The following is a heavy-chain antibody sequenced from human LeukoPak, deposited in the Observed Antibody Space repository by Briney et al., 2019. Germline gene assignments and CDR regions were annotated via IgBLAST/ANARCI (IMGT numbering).Heavy chain of an antibody. CDR1: GGTFSSYA. V-gene: IGHV1-69*05. D-gene: IGHD2-2*01. Sequence: SVKVSCKASGGTFSSYAISWVRQAPGQGLEWMGGIIPIFGTANYAQKFQGRVTITTDESTSTAYMELSSLRSEDTAVYYCASGEVPAAIGVYYYYYMDVWGKGTTVTVSS. CDR3: ASGEVPAAIGVYYYYYMDV. CDR2: IIPIFGTA. J-gene: IGHJ6*03.